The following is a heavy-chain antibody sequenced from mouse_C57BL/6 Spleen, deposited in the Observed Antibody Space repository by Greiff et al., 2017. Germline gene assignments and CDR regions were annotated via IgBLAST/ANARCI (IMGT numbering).Heavy chain of an antibody. J-gene: IGHJ4*01. Sequence: EVQLQESGPGLVKPSQSLSLTCSVTGYSITSGYYWNWIRQFPGNKLEWMGYISYDGSNNYNPSLKNRISITRDTSKNQFFLKLNSVTTEDTATYYCAREGRRDYYAMDYWGQGTSVTVSS. CDR3: AREGRRDYYAMDY. CDR2: ISYDGSN. V-gene: IGHV3-6*01. CDR1: GYSITSGYY. D-gene: IGHD2-12*01.